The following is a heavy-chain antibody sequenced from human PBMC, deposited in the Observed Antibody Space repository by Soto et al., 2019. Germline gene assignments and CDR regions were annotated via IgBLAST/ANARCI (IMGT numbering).Heavy chain of an antibody. CDR2: IYYSGST. J-gene: IGHJ4*02. CDR1: GGSISSYY. CDR3: ARGYSGYDFDY. D-gene: IGHD5-12*01. V-gene: IGHV4-59*01. Sequence: SETLSLTCTVSGGSISSYYWSWIRQPPGKGLEWIGYIYYSGSTNYNPSLKSRVTISVDTSKNQFSLKLSSVTAADTAVYYCARGYSGYDFDYWGQGTLVTVSS.